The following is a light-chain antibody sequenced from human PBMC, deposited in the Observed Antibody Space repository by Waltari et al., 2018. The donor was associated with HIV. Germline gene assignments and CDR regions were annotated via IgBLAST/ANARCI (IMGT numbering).Light chain of an antibody. CDR1: ELGDKY. CDR3: QAWGSSTSGV. Sequence: SYEVTQPPSVAVSPGQTASITCSGYELGDKYTCWYQQKPGQSPLLVIYQDNKRPSGIPERFSASSSGHTATLTISGTLPMDDADYYCQAWGSSTSGVFGRGTRLTVL. CDR2: QDN. J-gene: IGLJ2*01. V-gene: IGLV3-1*01.